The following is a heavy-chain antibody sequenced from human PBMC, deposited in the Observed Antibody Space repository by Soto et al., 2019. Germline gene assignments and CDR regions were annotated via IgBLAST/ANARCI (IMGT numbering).Heavy chain of an antibody. J-gene: IGHJ6*02. D-gene: IGHD5-12*01. CDR3: ARGGGSQRASYYYGMDV. CDR1: GVTFSSYA. CDR2: IIPIFGTA. Sequence: QVQLVQSGAEVKKPGSSVKVSCKASGVTFSSYAISWVRQAPGQGLELMGGIIPIFGTANYAQKFQGRVTITADESTSTAYMELSSLRSEDTAVYYCARGGGSQRASYYYGMDVWGQGTTVTVSS. V-gene: IGHV1-69*01.